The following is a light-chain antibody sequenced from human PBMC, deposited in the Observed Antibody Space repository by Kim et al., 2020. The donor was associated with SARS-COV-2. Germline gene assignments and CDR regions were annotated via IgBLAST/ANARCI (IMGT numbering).Light chain of an antibody. CDR2: DAS. J-gene: IGKJ4*01. V-gene: IGKV3-11*01. Sequence: PGDTATLACRARQRVSSSLAWYQHKPGQAPRLIIDDASRTATGIPARFSGTGSGTDFTLTISGLASEDFAIYYCQQRGNWPPGLTFGGGTKVDIK. CDR1: QRVSSS. CDR3: QQRGNWPPGLT.